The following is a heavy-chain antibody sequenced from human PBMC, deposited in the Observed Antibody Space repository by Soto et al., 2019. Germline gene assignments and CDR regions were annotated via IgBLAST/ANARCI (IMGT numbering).Heavy chain of an antibody. D-gene: IGHD6-6*01. J-gene: IGHJ4*02. CDR3: AKGYSRSSRGIDY. Sequence: GGSLRLSCAASGFTFSSYAMSWVRQAPGKGLEWVSGISGSGGSTYYADSVKGRFTISRDNSKNTLFLQMNSLRAEDTAVYYCAKGYSRSSRGIDYWGQGTLVTVSS. CDR1: GFTFSSYA. V-gene: IGHV3-23*01. CDR2: ISGSGGST.